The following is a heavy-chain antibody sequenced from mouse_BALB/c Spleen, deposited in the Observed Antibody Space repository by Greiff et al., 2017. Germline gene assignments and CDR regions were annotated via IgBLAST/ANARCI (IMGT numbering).Heavy chain of an antibody. D-gene: IGHD2-1*01. V-gene: IGHV1-69*02. CDR1: GYTFTSYW. J-gene: IGHJ2*01. CDR2: IDPSDSYT. CDR3: ARKRGNYDY. Sequence: QVQLQQPGAELVKPGASVKLSCKASGYTFTSYWMHWVKQRPGQGLEWIGEIDPSDSYTNYNQKFKGKATLTVDKSSSTAYMQLSSLTSEDSAVYYCARKRGNYDYWGQGTTLTVSS.